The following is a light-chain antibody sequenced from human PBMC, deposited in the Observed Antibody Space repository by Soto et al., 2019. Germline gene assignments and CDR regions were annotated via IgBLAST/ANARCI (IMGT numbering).Light chain of an antibody. CDR3: QQRSNRLT. CDR1: QSVSNC. CDR2: CAS. V-gene: IGKV3-11*01. Sequence: IVLTQSPALRSLSPGERATLSCRASQSVSNCLAWYQQRPGEAPRLLLCCASSRATGTPARFSANGSGTDFTLANSSIEPENGAVYYCQQRSNRLTFGGGTKVDI. J-gene: IGKJ4*01.